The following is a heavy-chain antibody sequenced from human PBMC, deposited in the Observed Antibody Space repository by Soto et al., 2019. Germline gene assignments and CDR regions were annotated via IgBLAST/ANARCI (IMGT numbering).Heavy chain of an antibody. CDR3: AKDLIRGDGYIDFDY. D-gene: IGHD3-10*01. Sequence: PGGSLRLSCAPSGFTFSNYAIFWVRQAPWKGLEWVSTIFAGGVSTYYADSVKGRFTISRDNSKNILFLQMDSPRAEDTAVYFCAKDLIRGDGYIDFDYWGQGTLVTVSS. CDR1: GFTFSNYA. J-gene: IGHJ4*02. V-gene: IGHV3-23*01. CDR2: IFAGGVST.